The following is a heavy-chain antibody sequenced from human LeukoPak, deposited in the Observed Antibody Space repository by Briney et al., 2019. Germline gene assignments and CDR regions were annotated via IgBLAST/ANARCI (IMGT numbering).Heavy chain of an antibody. J-gene: IGHJ5*02. CDR1: GFTFSSYS. Sequence: PGGSLRLSCAASGFTFSSYSMNWVRQAPGKGLEWVSYISSSSTIYYADSVKGRFTISRDNAKNSLYLQMNSLRAEDTAVYYCARTLEHGSWFDPWGQGTLVTVSS. D-gene: IGHD1-26*01. V-gene: IGHV3-48*01. CDR2: ISSSSTI. CDR3: ARTLEHGSWFDP.